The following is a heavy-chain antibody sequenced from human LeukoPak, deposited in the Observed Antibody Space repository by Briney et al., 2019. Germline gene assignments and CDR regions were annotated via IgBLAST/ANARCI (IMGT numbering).Heavy chain of an antibody. CDR3: AREGYYDSSGYYSFDY. CDR2: IKQDGSEK. CDR1: GFTFSSYW. Sequence: PGGSLRLSCAASGFTFSSYWMSWDRQAPGKGLEWVANIKQDGSEKYYVDSVKGRFTISRDNAKNSLYLQMNSLRAEDTAVYYCAREGYYDSSGYYSFDYWGQGTLVTVSS. D-gene: IGHD3-22*01. V-gene: IGHV3-7*01. J-gene: IGHJ4*02.